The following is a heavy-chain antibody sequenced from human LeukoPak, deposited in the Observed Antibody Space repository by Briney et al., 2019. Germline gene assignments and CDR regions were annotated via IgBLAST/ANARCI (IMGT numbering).Heavy chain of an antibody. CDR1: GGTFSSFA. CDR2: IIPIFGTA. CDR3: ASRLYCSNTRCRNFPFAY. Sequence: SVKVSCKASGGTFSSFAVSWVRQAPGQGLEWMGGIIPIFGTANYAQKFQDRVTITADESTSTAYMELSSLRSEDTAIYYCASRLYCSNTRCRNFPFAYWGQGTLVTVSS. J-gene: IGHJ4*02. D-gene: IGHD2-2*01. V-gene: IGHV1-69*13.